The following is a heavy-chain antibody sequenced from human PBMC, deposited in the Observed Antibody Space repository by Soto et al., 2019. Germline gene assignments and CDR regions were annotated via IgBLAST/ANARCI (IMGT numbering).Heavy chain of an antibody. J-gene: IGHJ4*02. Sequence: SETLSLTCSVSGGSISSSNNYWGWIRQHPGKGLVWIGRIYYSGSTYYTPSLKSRVTISVDTSKNQFSLKLSSVSAADTAVYYCTTQNRMVRGALPFWGQGTLVTVSS. D-gene: IGHD3-10*01. CDR3: TTQNRMVRGALPF. CDR1: GGSISSSNNY. V-gene: IGHV4-39*07. CDR2: IYYSGST.